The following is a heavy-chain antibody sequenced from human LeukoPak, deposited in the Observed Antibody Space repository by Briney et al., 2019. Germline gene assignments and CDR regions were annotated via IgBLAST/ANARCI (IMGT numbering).Heavy chain of an antibody. V-gene: IGHV3-30*04. Sequence: GGSLRLSCAASGFTFSSYAMHWVRQAPGKGLEWVAVISYDGSNKYYADSVKGRFTISRDNSKNTLYLQMNSLRAEDTAVYYCARAYYYGSGSYRDAFDIWAKGQWSPSLQ. J-gene: IGHJ3*02. CDR3: ARAYYYGSGSYRDAFDI. CDR1: GFTFSSYA. CDR2: ISYDGSNK. D-gene: IGHD3-10*01.